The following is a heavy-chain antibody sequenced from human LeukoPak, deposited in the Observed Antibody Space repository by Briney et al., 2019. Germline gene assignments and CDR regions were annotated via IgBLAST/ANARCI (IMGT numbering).Heavy chain of an antibody. CDR2: FDPEVGET. Sequence: GSSVKVSCKVSGDTLAAYSIHWVRQTPAKGLEWLRGFDPEVGETLYAQRFQGRVTVTEDTATDTAYLDLSSLTTDDTAVYYCATDLLALGLKTFDLWGQGTLVTVSS. D-gene: IGHD5-12*01. CDR3: ATDLLALGLKTFDL. CDR1: GDTLAAYS. V-gene: IGHV1-24*01. J-gene: IGHJ5*02.